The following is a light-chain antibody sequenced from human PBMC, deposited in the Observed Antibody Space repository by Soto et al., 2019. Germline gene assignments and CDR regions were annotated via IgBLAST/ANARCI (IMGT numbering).Light chain of an antibody. CDR3: QQYDRSFT. CDR2: AAS. J-gene: IGKJ4*01. Sequence: EIVLTQSPGTLSLSPGERATLSCRASQSVSSRYLSWYQQKPGQAPRLLIYAASSRATGIPDRFSGSGSGTDFTLTISRLEPEDLAVYYCQQYDRSFTFGGGAKVEIK. CDR1: QSVSSRY. V-gene: IGKV3-20*01.